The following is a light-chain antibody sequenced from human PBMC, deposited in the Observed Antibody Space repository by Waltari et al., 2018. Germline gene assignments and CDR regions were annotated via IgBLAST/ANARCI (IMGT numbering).Light chain of an antibody. V-gene: IGLV2-14*01. J-gene: IGLJ2*01. CDR3: SSYTSSSTLV. Sequence: QSALTQPASVSGSPGQSITISCTGSSNYVGTYNHVSWYQQHPGKAPKLIIFEVRHRPSGVSNRFSASKSGNKASLTISGLQTEDEADYYCSSYTSSSTLVFGGGTKVTVL. CDR1: SNYVGTYNH. CDR2: EVR.